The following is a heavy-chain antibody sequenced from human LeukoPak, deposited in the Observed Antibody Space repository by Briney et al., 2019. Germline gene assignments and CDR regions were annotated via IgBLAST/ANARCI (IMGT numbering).Heavy chain of an antibody. V-gene: IGHV3-23*01. D-gene: IGHD3-22*01. CDR3: ARRGVLIRVILVGFHKEAYYFDS. CDR2: ISDTGGRT. CDR1: GITLSSYG. J-gene: IGHJ4*02. Sequence: GGSLRLSCAVSGITLSSYGMTWVRQAPGKGLEWVAGISDTGGRTNYADSVMGRFTISRDNPKNTLYLQMNSLRAEDTAVYFCARRGVLIRVILVGFHKEAYYFDSWGRGALVTVSS.